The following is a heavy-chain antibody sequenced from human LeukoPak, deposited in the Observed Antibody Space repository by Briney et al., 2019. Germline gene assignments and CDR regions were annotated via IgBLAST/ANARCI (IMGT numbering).Heavy chain of an antibody. V-gene: IGHV4-34*01. CDR2: INHSGST. D-gene: IGHD6-13*01. CDR1: GGSFSGYY. J-gene: IGHJ4*02. CDR3: ADRGEQQLVTGGY. Sequence: SETLSLTCAVYGGSFSGYYWSWIRQPPGKALEWIGEINHSGSTNYNPSLKSRVTISVDTSKNQFSLKLSSVAAADTAVYYCADRGEQQLVTGGYWGQGTLVTVSS.